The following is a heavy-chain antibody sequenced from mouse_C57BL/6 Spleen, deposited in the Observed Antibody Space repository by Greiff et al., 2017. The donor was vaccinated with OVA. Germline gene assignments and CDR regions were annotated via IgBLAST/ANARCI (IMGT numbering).Heavy chain of an antibody. J-gene: IGHJ4*01. CDR1: GFSLTSYG. Sequence: QVQLQQSGPGLVQPSQSLSITCTVSGFSLTSYGVHWVRQSPGKGLEWLGVIWRGGSTDYNAAFMSRLSITKDNSKSQVFFKMNSLQADDTAIYYCAKNPTMITHAMDYWGQGTSVTVSS. V-gene: IGHV2-5*01. CDR2: IWRGGST. D-gene: IGHD2-4*01. CDR3: AKNPTMITHAMDY.